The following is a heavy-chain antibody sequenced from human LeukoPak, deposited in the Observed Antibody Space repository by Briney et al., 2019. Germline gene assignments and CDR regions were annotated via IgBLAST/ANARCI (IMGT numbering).Heavy chain of an antibody. D-gene: IGHD5-12*01. Sequence: SETLSLTCTVSGGSISSSSYYWGWIRQPPGKGLEWIGSIYYSGSTYYNPSPKSRVTISVDTSKNQFSLKLSSVTAADTAVYYCARIVATLFDYWGQGTLVTVSS. J-gene: IGHJ4*02. CDR2: IYYSGST. CDR3: ARIVATLFDY. CDR1: GGSISSSSYY. V-gene: IGHV4-39*01.